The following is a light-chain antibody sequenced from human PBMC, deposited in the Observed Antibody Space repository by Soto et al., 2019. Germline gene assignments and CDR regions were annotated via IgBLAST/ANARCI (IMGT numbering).Light chain of an antibody. CDR2: DAS. CDR3: HQYASSPWT. Sequence: IMLTQSPGTLSLSPXERVTLSCRASQRVYSSYLAWYQQRPGQAPRLLFYDASIRATGIPDRFSGSGSGTDFSLTISRLEPEDFAVYYCHQYASSPWTFGQGTKVDI. V-gene: IGKV3-20*01. CDR1: QRVYSSY. J-gene: IGKJ1*01.